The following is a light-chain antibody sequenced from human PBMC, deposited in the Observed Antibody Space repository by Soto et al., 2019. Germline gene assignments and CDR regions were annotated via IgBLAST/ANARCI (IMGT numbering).Light chain of an antibody. J-gene: IGKJ1*01. V-gene: IGKV3-20*01. CDR1: QSVTSNY. CDR3: QHYITSLTT. CDR2: GAS. Sequence: IVLSQSPGTLSLSPGERATVSCGANQSVTSNYLAWYQQKPGQAPRLLIYGASRRATGIPDRFIGSGSGTGFTLTISRLEPEDFAVYYCQHYITSLTTFGQGTKV.